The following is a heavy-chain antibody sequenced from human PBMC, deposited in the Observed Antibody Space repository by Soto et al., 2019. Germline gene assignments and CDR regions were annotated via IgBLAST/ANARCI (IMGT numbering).Heavy chain of an antibody. Sequence: QLQLQESGSGLVKPSQTLSLTCAVSGGSISSGGYSWSWIRQPPGKGLEWIGYIYHSGNIYYNPSRKSRVTTSVDRSKNQCSLKRSSVTAADTAVYYCARIPSPWGQGTLVTVSS. CDR2: IYHSGNI. D-gene: IGHD2-21*01. CDR1: GGSISSGGYS. J-gene: IGHJ5*02. CDR3: ARIPSP. V-gene: IGHV4-30-2*01.